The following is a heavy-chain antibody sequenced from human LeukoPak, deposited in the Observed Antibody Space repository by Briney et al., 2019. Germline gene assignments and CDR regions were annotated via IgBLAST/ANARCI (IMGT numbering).Heavy chain of an antibody. CDR1: GGSISSGSYY. D-gene: IGHD2-15*01. Sequence: SETLSLTCTVSGGSISSGSYYWSWIRPPAGKGLELIGRVSTSGNTMYNPSLKSRVTISIDPSRDQFSLNLNSVTAADTAVYFCARAIVVPYYFDSWGQGTLLTVSS. CDR3: ARAIVVPYYFDS. CDR2: VSTSGNT. J-gene: IGHJ4*02. V-gene: IGHV4-61*02.